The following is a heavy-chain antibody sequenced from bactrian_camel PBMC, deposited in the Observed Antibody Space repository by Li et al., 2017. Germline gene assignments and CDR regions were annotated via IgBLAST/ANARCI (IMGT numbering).Heavy chain of an antibody. CDR1: GHSRGSNC. D-gene: IGHD5*01. Sequence: HVQLVESGGGSVPTGGSLRLSCVVSGHSRGSNCVGWYRLPPGRAPAEREGIAAIRRSGGETWYAGSVKGRFTISQDSARNTVYLQMNNLQPEDTATYYCAAGQGVGWCLDVIRVGAEADFDYWGHGTQVTVS. CDR3: AAGQGVGWCLDVIRVGAEADFDY. CDR2: IRRSGGET. V-gene: IGHV3-3*01. J-gene: IGHJ6*01.